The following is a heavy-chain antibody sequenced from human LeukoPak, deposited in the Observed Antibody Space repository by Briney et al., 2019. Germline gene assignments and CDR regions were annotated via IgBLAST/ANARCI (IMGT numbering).Heavy chain of an antibody. CDR3: AKESTVTPGNVNWFDP. CDR2: LSGSGGST. Sequence: PGGSLRLSCAASGFTFSSYAMSWVRQAPGKGLEWVSTLSGSGGSTYFADSVKGRFTISRDNSKNRLYLKLNSLRAEDTGVYYCAKESTVTPGNVNWFDPWGQGTLVTVSS. D-gene: IGHD4-17*01. CDR1: GFTFSSYA. J-gene: IGHJ5*02. V-gene: IGHV3-23*01.